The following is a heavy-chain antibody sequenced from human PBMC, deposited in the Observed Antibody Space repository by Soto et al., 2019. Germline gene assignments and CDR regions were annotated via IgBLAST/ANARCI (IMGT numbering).Heavy chain of an antibody. D-gene: IGHD3-10*01. J-gene: IGHJ4*02. V-gene: IGHV4-31*03. Sequence: SETLSLTCTVSGGSISNGSYYWSWIRQHPGKGLEWIGYIYYSGRTYYTPSLKSRVTMSVDTSKNQFSLKLSSVTAADTAVYYCARRGSSTIGELFLDYWGQRTLVPVSS. CDR2: IYYSGRT. CDR1: GGSISNGSYY. CDR3: ARRGSSTIGELFLDY.